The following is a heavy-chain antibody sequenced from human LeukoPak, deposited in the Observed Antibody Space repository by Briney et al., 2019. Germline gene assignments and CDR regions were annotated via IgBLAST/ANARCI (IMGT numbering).Heavy chain of an antibody. CDR3: AMDSSSGAYYYYYMDV. CDR1: GFTFSSYS. D-gene: IGHD6-13*01. CDR2: ISSSSSTI. V-gene: IGHV3-48*02. J-gene: IGHJ6*03. Sequence: GGSLRLSCAASGFTFSSYSMNWVRQAPRKGLEWVSYISSSSSTIYYADSVKGRFTISRDNAKNSLYLQMNSLRDEDTAVYYCAMDSSSGAYYYYYMDVWGKGNTVTVSS.